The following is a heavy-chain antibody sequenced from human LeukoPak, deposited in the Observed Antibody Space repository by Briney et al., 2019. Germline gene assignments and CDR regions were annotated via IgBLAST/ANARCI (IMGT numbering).Heavy chain of an antibody. CDR1: GGSISTNY. V-gene: IGHV4-59*01. J-gene: IGHJ4*02. D-gene: IGHD6-19*01. CDR2: IYYTEST. CDR3: ARGSGWLPDC. Sequence: PSETRSLTCTVSGGSISTNYWSWVRQPPGKRLEWIGNIYYTESTNYNPSLRSRVTISVDTSKNQFSLQLTSVTAADTAVYYCARGSGWLPDCWGQGTLVTVSS.